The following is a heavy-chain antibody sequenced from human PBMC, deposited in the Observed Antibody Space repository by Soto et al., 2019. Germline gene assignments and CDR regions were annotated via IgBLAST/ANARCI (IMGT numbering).Heavy chain of an antibody. CDR1: GFTFSSHW. Sequence: GGSLRLSCAASGFTFSSHWMSWVRQAPGKGLEWVANIKQDGSEKYYVDSVKGRFTISRDNAKNSLYLQMNSLRAEDTAVYYCAATTVTPEGDWFDPWGQGTLVTVSS. CDR3: AATTVTPEGDWFDP. CDR2: IKQDGSEK. V-gene: IGHV3-7*01. J-gene: IGHJ5*02. D-gene: IGHD4-17*01.